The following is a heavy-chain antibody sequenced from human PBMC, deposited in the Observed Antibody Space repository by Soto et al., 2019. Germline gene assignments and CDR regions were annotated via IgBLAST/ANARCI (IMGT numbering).Heavy chain of an antibody. V-gene: IGHV1-69*01. Sequence: QVRLVQSGAEVKKPGSSVKVSCKTSGGSFSSFAINWVRQAPGQGLEWMGGIIPLFGTANYAQKFQGRVTITADELTSTSYMELSSLRSEDTAVYYCARHRENYYDTSGYYNNWLDPWGQGTLVTVSS. D-gene: IGHD3-22*01. CDR3: ARHRENYYDTSGYYNNWLDP. CDR1: GGSFSSFA. CDR2: IIPLFGTA. J-gene: IGHJ5*02.